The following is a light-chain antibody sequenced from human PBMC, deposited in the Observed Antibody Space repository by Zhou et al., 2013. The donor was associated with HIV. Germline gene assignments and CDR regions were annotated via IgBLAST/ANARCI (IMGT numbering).Light chain of an antibody. CDR3: MQGTHWPPT. V-gene: IGKV2-30*02. CDR2: KVS. J-gene: IGKJ1*01. Sequence: DVVMTQSPLSLPVTLGQPASISCRSSQSLVHSDGNTYLNWFQQRPGQSPRRLIYKVSNRDSGVPDRFSGSGSGTDFTLEISRVEAEDVGFYYCMQGTHWPPTFGQGTKVEIK. CDR1: QSLVHSDGNTY.